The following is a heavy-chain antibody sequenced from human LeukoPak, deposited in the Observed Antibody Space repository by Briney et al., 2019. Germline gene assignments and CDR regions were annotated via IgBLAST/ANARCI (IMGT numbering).Heavy chain of an antibody. J-gene: IGHJ4*02. V-gene: IGHV4-4*07. D-gene: IGHD3-22*01. Sequence: SETLSLTCTVSGGSISSYYWSWIRQPAGKGLEWIGRIYTSGSTNYNPSLKSRVTMSVDTSKNQFSLKLSSVTAADTAVYYCARTYYYDSSGYYAGGYFDYWGQGTLVTVSS. CDR2: IYTSGST. CDR3: ARTYYYDSSGYYAGGYFDY. CDR1: GGSISSYY.